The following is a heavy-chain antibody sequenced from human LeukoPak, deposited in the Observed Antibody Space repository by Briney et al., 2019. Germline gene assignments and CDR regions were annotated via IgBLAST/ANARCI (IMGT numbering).Heavy chain of an antibody. D-gene: IGHD2-15*01. J-gene: IGHJ4*02. CDR2: ISYDGSNK. CDR1: GFTFSSYA. CDR3: AQDCSGGSCQEEDY. V-gene: IGHV3-30-3*01. Sequence: GGSLRLSCAASGFTFSSYAMHWVRQAPGKGLEWVAVISYDGSNKYYADSVKGRFTISRDNSKNTLYLQMNSLRAEDTAVYYCAQDCSGGSCQEEDYWGQGTLVTVSS.